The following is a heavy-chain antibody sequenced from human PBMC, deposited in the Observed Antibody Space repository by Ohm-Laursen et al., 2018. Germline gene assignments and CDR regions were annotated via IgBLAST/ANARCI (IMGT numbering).Heavy chain of an antibody. CDR3: ARGLWWFDP. V-gene: IGHV4-38-2*01. J-gene: IGHJ5*02. CDR1: GYSISSGYF. Sequence: SDTLSLTCAVSGYSISSGYFWGWIRQPPRKGLAWIGTIYHSGSTYYNPSLKSRVTISVDTSKNQFSLKLSSVTAADTALYYCARGLWWFDPWGQGTLVTVSS. CDR2: IYHSGST.